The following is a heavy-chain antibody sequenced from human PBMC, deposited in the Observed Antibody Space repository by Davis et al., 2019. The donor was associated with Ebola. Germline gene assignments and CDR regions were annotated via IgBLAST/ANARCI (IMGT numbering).Heavy chain of an antibody. CDR2: INHSGST. J-gene: IGHJ6*02. CDR3: ARGLGVDV. V-gene: IGHV4-34*01. CDR1: GGSFSGYY. Sequence: MPGGSLRLSCAVYGGSFSGYYWSWIRQPPGKGLEWIGEINHSGSTNYNPSLKSRVTISVDTSKNQFSLKLSSVTAADTAVYYCARGLGVDVWGQGTTVTVSS.